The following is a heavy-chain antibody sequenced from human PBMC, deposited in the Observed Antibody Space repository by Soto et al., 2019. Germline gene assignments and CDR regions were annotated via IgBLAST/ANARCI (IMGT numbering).Heavy chain of an antibody. CDR3: ARHHLGYCSAGSCYPFY. V-gene: IGHV3-21*01. CDR2: ISRSSSYI. CDR1: VFTFSSYS. Sequence: PWGSLLLSCAASVFTFSSYSMNWVRQAPGKGLEWVSSISRSSSYIYYADSVKGRFTISIDNAKNSLYLQMNSLRAEDTAVYYCARHHLGYCSAGSCYPFYWGQGTMVTVSS. D-gene: IGHD2-15*01. J-gene: IGHJ4*02.